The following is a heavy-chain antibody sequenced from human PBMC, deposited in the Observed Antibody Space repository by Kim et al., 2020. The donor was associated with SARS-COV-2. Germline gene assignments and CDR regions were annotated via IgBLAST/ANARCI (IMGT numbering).Heavy chain of an antibody. J-gene: IGHJ4*02. CDR1: GFTFSDYY. V-gene: IGHV3-11*05. CDR2: ISSSSSYT. D-gene: IGHD1-26*01. Sequence: GGSLRLSCAASGFTFSDYYMSWIRQAPGKGLEWVSYISSSSSYTNYADSVKGRFTISRDNAKNSLYLQMNSLRAEDTAVYYCARVGHSGSYQFLNAVDYWGQGTLVTVSS. CDR3: ARVGHSGSYQFLNAVDY.